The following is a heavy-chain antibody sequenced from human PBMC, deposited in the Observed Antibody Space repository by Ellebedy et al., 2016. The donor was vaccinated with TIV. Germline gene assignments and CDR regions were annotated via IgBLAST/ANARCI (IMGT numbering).Heavy chain of an antibody. J-gene: IGHJ4*02. Sequence: ASVKVSXXASGYTFTSYYMHWVRQAPGQGLEWMGIINPSGGSTSYAQKFQGRVTMTRDTSTSTVYMELSSLRSEDTAVYYCARVGGSGSIRSAVGYWGQGTLVTVSS. CDR3: ARVGGSGSIRSAVGY. D-gene: IGHD1-26*01. CDR1: GYTFTSYY. CDR2: INPSGGST. V-gene: IGHV1-46*01.